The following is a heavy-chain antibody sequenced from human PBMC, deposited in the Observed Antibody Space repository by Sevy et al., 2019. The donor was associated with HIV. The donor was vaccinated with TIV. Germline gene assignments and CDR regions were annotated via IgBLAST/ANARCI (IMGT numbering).Heavy chain of an antibody. Sequence: GGYLRLSCAASGFTFSSYGMLWVRQAPGKGLEWVAFIRYDGSNKYYADSVKGRFTISRDNSKNTLYLQMNSLRAEDTAVYYCAKANYGGNSGSDYWGQGTLVTVSS. CDR2: IRYDGSNK. J-gene: IGHJ4*02. D-gene: IGHD4-17*01. CDR1: GFTFSSYG. V-gene: IGHV3-30*02. CDR3: AKANYGGNSGSDY.